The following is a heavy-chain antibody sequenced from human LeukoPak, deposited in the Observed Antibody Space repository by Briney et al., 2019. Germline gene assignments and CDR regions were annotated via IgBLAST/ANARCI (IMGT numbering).Heavy chain of an antibody. Sequence: PGGSLRLSCAASGFTFSSYSLNWVRQAPGKGLEWVSFISSSSITIYYADSVKGRFTISRDNAEKSLYLQMNSLRAEDTGVYYCARDRGGSYSAIDYWGQGTLVTVSS. J-gene: IGHJ4*02. CDR2: ISSSSITI. CDR3: ARDRGGSYSAIDY. CDR1: GFTFSSYS. V-gene: IGHV3-48*04. D-gene: IGHD2-15*01.